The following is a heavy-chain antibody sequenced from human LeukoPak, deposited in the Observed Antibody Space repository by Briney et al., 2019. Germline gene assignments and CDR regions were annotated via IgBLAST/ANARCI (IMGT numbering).Heavy chain of an antibody. Sequence: PGGSLRLSCSASGFPFSTYTMNWVRQAPGKGLEWVSTIGGSGVTKFYADSVAGRFTISRDNSNNALFLQMNNLRAEDMAIYYCARGASSWEYTTFDVWGQGAIVTVSS. CDR3: ARGASSWEYTTFDV. CDR2: IGGSGVTK. CDR1: GFPFSTYT. V-gene: IGHV3-23*01. J-gene: IGHJ3*01. D-gene: IGHD6-13*01.